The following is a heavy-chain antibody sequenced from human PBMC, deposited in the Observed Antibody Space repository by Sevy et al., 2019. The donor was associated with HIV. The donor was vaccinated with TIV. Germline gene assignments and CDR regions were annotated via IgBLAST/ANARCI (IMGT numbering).Heavy chain of an antibody. CDR3: ANAYSGSYSHSYLYALDV. Sequence: GGSLRLSCAASGFTFSSYDMHWVRQATGKGLEWVSAIGTAGDTYYPGSVKGRFTISRDNSKNTVYLEMNSLRNEDTAIYFCANAYSGSYSHSYLYALDVWGQWTTVTVSS. V-gene: IGHV3-13*01. CDR1: GFTFSSYD. D-gene: IGHD1-26*01. CDR2: IGTAGDT. J-gene: IGHJ6*02.